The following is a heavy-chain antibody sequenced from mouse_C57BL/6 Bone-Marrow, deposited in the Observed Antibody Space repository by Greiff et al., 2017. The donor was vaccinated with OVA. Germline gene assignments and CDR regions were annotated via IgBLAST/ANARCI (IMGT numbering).Heavy chain of an antibody. CDR1: GYAFTNYL. D-gene: IGHD1-1*01. CDR2: INPGSGGT. V-gene: IGHV1-54*01. Sequence: QVQLQQSGAELVRPGTSVKVSCKASGYAFTNYLIEWVKQRPGQGLEWIGVINPGSGGTNYNEKFKGKATLTADKSSSTAYMQLSSLTSEDSAVYFCARYYYGSSYPHYWGQGTTLTVSS. J-gene: IGHJ2*01. CDR3: ARYYYGSSYPHY.